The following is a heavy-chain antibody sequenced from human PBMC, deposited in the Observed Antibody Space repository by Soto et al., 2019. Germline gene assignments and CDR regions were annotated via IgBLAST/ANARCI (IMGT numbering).Heavy chain of an antibody. CDR1: GGSISSYY. D-gene: IGHD4-17*01. Sequence: SETLSLTCTVSGGSISSYYWSWIRQPPGKGLEWIGYIYYSGSTNYNPSLKSRVTISVDTSKNQFSLKLSSVTAADTAVYYCLGPPEYVDSYYHFAYWGQGFMVSVYS. CDR3: LGPPEYVDSYYHFAY. J-gene: IGHJ4*02. V-gene: IGHV4-59*12. CDR2: IYYSGST.